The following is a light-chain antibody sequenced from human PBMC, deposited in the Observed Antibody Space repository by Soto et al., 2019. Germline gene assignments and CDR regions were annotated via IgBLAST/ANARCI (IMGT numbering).Light chain of an antibody. CDR1: QSVSTY. CDR3: QQRSNWPRT. J-gene: IGKJ2*01. CDR2: DAS. Sequence: EIVLTQSPATLSLSPGERATLSCRASQSVSTYLAWYQQKPGQAPRLLIYDASNRATGTPARFSGSGSGTDFTLTISSLESEDFAVYYCQQRSNWPRTFVQGTKLEIK. V-gene: IGKV3-11*01.